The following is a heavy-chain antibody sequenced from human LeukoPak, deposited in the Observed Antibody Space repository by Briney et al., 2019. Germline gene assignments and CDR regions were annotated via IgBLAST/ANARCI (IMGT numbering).Heavy chain of an antibody. J-gene: IGHJ4*02. Sequence: GGSLRLSCAVSGFTFSDHYMSWIRQAPGKGLEWVSYISTSGSTIYYADSVEGRFTISRDNAKNSLYLQMNSLKAEDTAVYYCAIDLFDGWYQFDSWGQGTLVTVSS. CDR3: AIDLFDGWYQFDS. CDR2: ISTSGSTI. CDR1: GFTFSDHY. V-gene: IGHV3-11*04. D-gene: IGHD6-19*01.